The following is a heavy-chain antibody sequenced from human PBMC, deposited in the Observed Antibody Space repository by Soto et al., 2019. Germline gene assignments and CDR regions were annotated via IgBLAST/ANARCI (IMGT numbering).Heavy chain of an antibody. V-gene: IGHV5-51*01. CDR3: ARHVTSYRWSYFDN. CDR2: ISPPNSET. D-gene: IGHD1-26*01. Sequence: EVQLVQSAAEVKKPGESLRISCKGLGYSFTTYWIGWVRQMPGKGLDWMGIISPPNSETKYSPSFQGRVTISVDKSISTASVQGSSLEASEHAMYYCARHVTSYRWSYFDNWGQGNLVRVSS. J-gene: IGHJ4*02. CDR1: GYSFTTYW.